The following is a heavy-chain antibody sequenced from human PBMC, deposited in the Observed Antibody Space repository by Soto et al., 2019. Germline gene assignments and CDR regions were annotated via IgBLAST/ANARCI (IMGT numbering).Heavy chain of an antibody. CDR2: ISYDGSDK. Sequence: SLRLSCAASGFTLSGYVLHCVRQAPGKGLEWVALISYDGSDKNYGDSVKGRFTISRDNSKNTLYLQMDSLRAEDTAMYYCATGRRWEHSYGRDGWGQGTTVTV. CDR1: GFTLSGYV. V-gene: IGHV3-30-3*01. CDR3: ATGRRWEHSYGRDG. J-gene: IGHJ6*01. D-gene: IGHD1-26*01.